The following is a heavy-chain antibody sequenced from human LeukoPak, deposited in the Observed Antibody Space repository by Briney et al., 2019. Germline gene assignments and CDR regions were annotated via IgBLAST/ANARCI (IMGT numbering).Heavy chain of an antibody. Sequence: PSETLSLTCAVYGGSFSGYYWSWIRQPPGKGLEWIGEINHSGSTNYNPSLKSRVTISVDTSKNQFSLKLSSVTAADTAVYYCARRVNSTVLYYSDYWGQGTLVTVSS. CDR1: GGSFSGYY. D-gene: IGHD4-11*01. CDR2: INHSGST. CDR3: ARRVNSTVLYYSDY. V-gene: IGHV4-34*01. J-gene: IGHJ4*02.